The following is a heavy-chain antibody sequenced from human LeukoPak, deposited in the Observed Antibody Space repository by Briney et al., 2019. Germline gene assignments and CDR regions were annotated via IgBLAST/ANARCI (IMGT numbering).Heavy chain of an antibody. V-gene: IGHV4-59*01. Sequence: SETLSLTCTVSSVSISSYYWSWLRQPPGKGREGIGYIYYSGSTNYKSSLKSRVTISVDTSKTQFSLKLRSVTAADTAVYYCARTTEGGYTYGYFYYYYMDVWGKGTTVTISS. J-gene: IGHJ6*03. CDR1: SVSISSYY. CDR2: IYYSGST. CDR3: ARTTEGGYTYGYFYYYYMDV. D-gene: IGHD5-18*01.